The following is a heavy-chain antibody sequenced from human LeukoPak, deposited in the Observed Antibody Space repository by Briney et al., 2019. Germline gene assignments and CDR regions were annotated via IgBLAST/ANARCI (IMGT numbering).Heavy chain of an antibody. CDR3: ARASSGEYYFDY. CDR2: INHSGST. CDR1: GGSFSGYY. D-gene: IGHD6-19*01. J-gene: IGHJ4*02. Sequence: PSETLSLTCAVYGGSFSGYYWSWIRQPPGKGLEWIGEINHSGSTNYNPSLKSRVTISVDTSKNQFSLKLSSVTAADTAVYYCARASSGEYYFDYWGQRTLVTVSS. V-gene: IGHV4-34*01.